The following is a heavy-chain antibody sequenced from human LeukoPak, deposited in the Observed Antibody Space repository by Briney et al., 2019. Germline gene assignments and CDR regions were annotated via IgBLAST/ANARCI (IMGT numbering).Heavy chain of an antibody. CDR2: IYYSGST. J-gene: IGHJ3*02. D-gene: IGHD3-22*01. Sequence: SETLSLTCTVSGGSISSYYWSWIRQPPGKGLEWIGYIYYSGSTNYNPSLKSRVTILVDTSKNQFSLKLSSVTAADTAVYYCAREDSSGSQGAFDIWGQGTMVTVSS. V-gene: IGHV4-59*01. CDR3: AREDSSGSQGAFDI. CDR1: GGSISSYY.